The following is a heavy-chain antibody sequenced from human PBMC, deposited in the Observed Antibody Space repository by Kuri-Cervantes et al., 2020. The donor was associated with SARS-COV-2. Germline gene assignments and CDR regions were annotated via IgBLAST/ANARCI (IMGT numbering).Heavy chain of an antibody. Sequence: SETLSLTCTVSGGSISSGSYYWSWIRQPAGKGLEWIGSIYHSGSTYYNPSLKSRVTISVDTSKNQFSLKLSSVTAADTAVYYCARRAAAGTILLDYWGQGTLVTVSS. D-gene: IGHD6-13*01. CDR1: GGSISSGSYY. J-gene: IGHJ4*02. CDR3: ARRAAAGTILLDY. V-gene: IGHV4-39*07. CDR2: IYHSGST.